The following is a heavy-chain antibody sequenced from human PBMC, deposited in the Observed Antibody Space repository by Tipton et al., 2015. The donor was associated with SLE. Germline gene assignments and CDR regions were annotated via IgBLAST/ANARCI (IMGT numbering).Heavy chain of an antibody. V-gene: IGHV3-9*01. J-gene: IGHJ3*02. CDR2: ISWNSGSI. CDR1: GFTFDDYA. CDR3: AKDLKQLGIGLMGAFDI. D-gene: IGHD7-27*01. Sequence: RSLRLSCAASGFTFDDYAMHWVRQAPGKGLEWVSGISWNSGSIGYADSAKGRFTISRDNAKNSLYLQMNSLRAEDTALYYCAKDLKQLGIGLMGAFDIWGQGTMVTVSS.